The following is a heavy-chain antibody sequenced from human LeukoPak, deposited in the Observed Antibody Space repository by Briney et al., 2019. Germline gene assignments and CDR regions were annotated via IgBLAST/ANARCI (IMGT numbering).Heavy chain of an antibody. CDR1: GYTYTTDG. J-gene: IGHJ5*02. CDR2: IDTYSGKT. Sequence: AAVKVSCKASGYTYTTDGISWVRQAPGQGLEWMGWIDTYSGKTNYAQKFQGRVTMTSDTSTSTAYMELRSLRSDDTAVYYCARDRGIAEADSFDPWGQGTLVTVS. V-gene: IGHV1-18*01. CDR3: ARDRGIAEADSFDP. D-gene: IGHD6-13*01.